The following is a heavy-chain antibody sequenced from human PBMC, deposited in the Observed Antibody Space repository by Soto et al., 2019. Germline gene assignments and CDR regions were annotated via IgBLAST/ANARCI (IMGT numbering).Heavy chain of an antibody. J-gene: IGHJ4*02. Sequence: GGSLRLSCAASGFTFSSYSMNWVRQAPGKGLEWVSYISSSSSTIYYADSVKGRSTISRDNAKNSLYLQMNSLRAEDTAVYYCAREPWGGYCSSTSCYVLGYFDYWGQGTLVTVSS. CDR2: ISSSSSTI. V-gene: IGHV3-48*01. CDR1: GFTFSSYS. CDR3: AREPWGGYCSSTSCYVLGYFDY. D-gene: IGHD2-2*01.